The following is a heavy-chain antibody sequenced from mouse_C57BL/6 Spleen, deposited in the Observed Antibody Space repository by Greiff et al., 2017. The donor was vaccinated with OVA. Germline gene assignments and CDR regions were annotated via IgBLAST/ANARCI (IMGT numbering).Heavy chain of an antibody. V-gene: IGHV5-17*01. CDR2: ISSGSSTI. J-gene: IGHJ3*01. D-gene: IGHD1-1*01. Sequence: EVKLVESGGGLVKPGGSLKLSCAASGFTFSDYGMHWVRQAPEKGLEWVAYISSGSSTIYYADTVKGRFTISRDNAKNTLFLQMTSLRSEDTAMYYCARGYFGNSPPFPYWGQGTLVTVSA. CDR1: GFTFSDYG. CDR3: ARGYFGNSPPFPY.